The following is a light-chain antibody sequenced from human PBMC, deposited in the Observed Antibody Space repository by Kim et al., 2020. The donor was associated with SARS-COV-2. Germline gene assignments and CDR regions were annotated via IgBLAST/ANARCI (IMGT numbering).Light chain of an antibody. J-gene: IGKJ2*01. CDR1: QSVSSY. V-gene: IGKV3-11*01. Sequence: LSPAERATIACRASQSVSSYVAWYQQKPGQAPRLLIYDASNRATGIPARFSGSGSGTDFTLTISSLKPDDFAVYYCQQRSNWPPYTFGQGTKLEIK. CDR3: QQRSNWPPYT. CDR2: DAS.